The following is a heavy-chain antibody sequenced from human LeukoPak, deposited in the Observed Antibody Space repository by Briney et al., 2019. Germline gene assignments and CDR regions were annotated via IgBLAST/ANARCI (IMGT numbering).Heavy chain of an antibody. J-gene: IGHJ4*02. Sequence: ASVKVSCKASGYTFTSYDINWVRQATGQGLEWMGWMNPNSGNTGHAQKFQGRVTMTRNTSISTAYMELSSLRSEDTAVYYCASSYRFGEYDYWGQGTLVTVSS. D-gene: IGHD3-10*01. CDR2: MNPNSGNT. CDR3: ASSYRFGEYDY. CDR1: GYTFTSYD. V-gene: IGHV1-8*01.